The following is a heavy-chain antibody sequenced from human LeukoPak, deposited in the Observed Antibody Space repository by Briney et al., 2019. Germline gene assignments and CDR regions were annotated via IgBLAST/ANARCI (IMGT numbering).Heavy chain of an antibody. J-gene: IGHJ4*02. Sequence: GGSLRLSCAASGFTFSIYAMTWVRQAPEKGLEWVSGISGSGGNTYYADSVKGRFTISRDNSKNTLYLQMNSLRAEDTAVYYCAKDTDVNNLKYSDYWGQGTLVTVSS. CDR1: GFTFSIYA. D-gene: IGHD5-24*01. CDR2: ISGSGGNT. CDR3: AKDTDVNNLKYSDY. V-gene: IGHV3-23*01.